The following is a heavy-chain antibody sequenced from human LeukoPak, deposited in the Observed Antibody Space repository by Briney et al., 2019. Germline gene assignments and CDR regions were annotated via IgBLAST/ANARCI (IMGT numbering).Heavy chain of an antibody. D-gene: IGHD2-2*01. CDR2: VFHSGST. J-gene: IGHJ4*02. V-gene: IGHV4-38-2*01. CDR3: ARSLSTAGIDY. CDR1: GYSISIGRY. Sequence: PSETLSLTCAVSGYSISIGRYWGWIRQPPGKGLEWIGIVFHSGSTYYNPSLKSRVTISVDTSKNHFSLNLRSVTAADTAAYYCARSLSTAGIDYWGQGTLVTVSS.